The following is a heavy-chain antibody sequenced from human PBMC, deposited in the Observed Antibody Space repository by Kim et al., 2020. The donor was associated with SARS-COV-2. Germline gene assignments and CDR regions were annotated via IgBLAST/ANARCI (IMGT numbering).Heavy chain of an antibody. CDR3: AKAGEGYFDWLPGADYYYYGMDV. Sequence: GGSLRLSCAASGFTFSSYAMSWVRQAPGKGLEWVSAISGSGGSTYYADSVKGRFTISRDNSKNTLYLQMNSLRAEDTAVYYCAKAGEGYFDWLPGADYYYYGMDVWGQGTTVTVSS. CDR2: ISGSGGST. J-gene: IGHJ6*02. CDR1: GFTFSSYA. D-gene: IGHD3-9*01. V-gene: IGHV3-23*01.